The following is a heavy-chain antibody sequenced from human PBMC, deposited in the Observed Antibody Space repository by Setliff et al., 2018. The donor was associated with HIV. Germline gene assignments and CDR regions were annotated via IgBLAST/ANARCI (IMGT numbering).Heavy chain of an antibody. V-gene: IGHV1-2*02. CDR3: ARDLQNPVVVLAATVFYYGMDV. CDR1: GSPFTAYT. Sequence: ASVKVSXKASGSPFTAYTMHWVRQAPGQGLEWMGWINPNSGGTKYAQKFQGRVAMTRDTSISAASMELPRLTSDDTAVYFCARDLQNPVVVLAATVFYYGMDVWGQGTAVTVSS. D-gene: IGHD2-15*01. J-gene: IGHJ6*02. CDR2: INPNSGGT.